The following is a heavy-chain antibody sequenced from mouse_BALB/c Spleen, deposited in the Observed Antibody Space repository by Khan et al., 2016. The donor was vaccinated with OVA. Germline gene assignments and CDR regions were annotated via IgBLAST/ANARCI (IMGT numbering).Heavy chain of an antibody. Sequence: QVQLKESGPGLVAPSQSLSITCTVSGISLNGYGVNWVRQPPGKGLEWLGMIWGDGSTDYNSTLKSRLSISKDNSKSQVFLKMNSLQSDDTAKYDCASTRYYFGSYYLDYWGQGTTLTVSS. CDR1: GISLNGYG. V-gene: IGHV2-6-7*01. CDR2: IWGDGST. CDR3: ASTRYYFGSYYLDY. D-gene: IGHD1-1*01. J-gene: IGHJ2*01.